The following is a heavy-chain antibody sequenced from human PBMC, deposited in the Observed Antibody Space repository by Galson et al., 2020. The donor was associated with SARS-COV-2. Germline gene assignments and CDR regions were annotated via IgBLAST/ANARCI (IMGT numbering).Heavy chain of an antibody. Sequence: SETLSLTCTVSGGSISSSSYYWGWIRQPPGKGLEWIGSIYYSGSTYYNPSLKSRVTISVDTSKNQFSLKLSSVTAADTAVYYCAREHGDYVYYYYGMDVWGQGTTVTVSS. J-gene: IGHJ6*02. CDR3: AREHGDYVYYYYGMDV. CDR2: IYYSGST. V-gene: IGHV4-39*02. CDR1: GGSISSSSYY. D-gene: IGHD4-17*01.